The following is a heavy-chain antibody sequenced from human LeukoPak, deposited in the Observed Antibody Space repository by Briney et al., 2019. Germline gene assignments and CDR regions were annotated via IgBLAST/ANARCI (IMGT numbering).Heavy chain of an antibody. D-gene: IGHD2-15*01. Sequence: PRGSLRLSCAASGFTFSSYSMNWVRQAPGKGLEWVSSISSSSSYIYYADSVKGRFTISRDNAKNSLYLQMNSLRAEDTAVYYCARENAYCSGGSCYGRWFDPWGQGTLVTVSS. J-gene: IGHJ5*02. CDR3: ARENAYCSGGSCYGRWFDP. CDR1: GFTFSSYS. CDR2: ISSSSSYI. V-gene: IGHV3-21*01.